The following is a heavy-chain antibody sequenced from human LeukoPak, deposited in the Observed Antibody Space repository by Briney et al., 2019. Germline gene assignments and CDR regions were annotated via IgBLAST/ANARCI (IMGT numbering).Heavy chain of an antibody. D-gene: IGHD3-10*01. Sequence: SETLSLTCTVSGGSINGYYWSWIRQPPEKGLEWIGYIHYRGATNYNPSLESRVTISVGTSKKQFSMKLSSVTAADTAVYYCARHYGSGSFEKFYFDFWGQGTLVTVSS. CDR1: GGSINGYY. CDR3: ARHYGSGSFEKFYFDF. J-gene: IGHJ4*02. CDR2: IHYRGAT. V-gene: IGHV4-59*08.